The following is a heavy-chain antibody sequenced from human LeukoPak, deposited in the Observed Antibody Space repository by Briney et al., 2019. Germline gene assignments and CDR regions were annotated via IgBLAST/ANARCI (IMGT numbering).Heavy chain of an antibody. J-gene: IGHJ4*02. CDR3: ARDRSYGIHDY. Sequence: SETLSLTCTVSGYSITSDYYWGWIRQSPGMGLEWMGSISHSRTTYYSPSLKSRVDISLDTSKNQVSLRLNSVTAADTAVYYCARDRSYGIHDYWGQGTLVTVSS. CDR1: GYSITSDYY. CDR2: ISHSRTT. D-gene: IGHD4-17*01. V-gene: IGHV4-38-2*02.